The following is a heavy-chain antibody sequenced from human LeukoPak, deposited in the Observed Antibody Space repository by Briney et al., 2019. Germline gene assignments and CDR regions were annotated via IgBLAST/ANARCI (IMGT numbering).Heavy chain of an antibody. V-gene: IGHV3-23*01. CDR2: ISGSGGST. D-gene: IGHD2-2*01. CDR3: AKDLRRYCSSTSCYSTFFDY. J-gene: IGHJ4*02. Sequence: GGSLRLSCAASGFTFSSYAMSWVRQAPGKGLEWVSAISGSGGSTYYADSVKGRFTISRDNSKNTLYLQMNSLRAEDTAVYYCAKDLRRYCSSTSCYSTFFDYWGQGTLVTVSS. CDR1: GFTFSSYA.